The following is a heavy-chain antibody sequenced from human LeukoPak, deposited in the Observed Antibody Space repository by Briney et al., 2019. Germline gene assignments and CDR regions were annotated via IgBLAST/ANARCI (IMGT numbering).Heavy chain of an antibody. CDR2: MSASSSGI. D-gene: IGHD6-6*01. J-gene: IGHJ4*02. CDR3: VRDPSSVRLPFGS. V-gene: IGHV3-48*01. CDR1: GFTLSLYG. Sequence: GGSLRLSCAVSGFTLSLYGMSWVRQAPGKGLEWIPHMSASSSGIFYADSVKGRFITSRDNTRSSLYLQMNSLRAEDTAVYYCVRDPSSVRLPFGSWGQETLVTVSS.